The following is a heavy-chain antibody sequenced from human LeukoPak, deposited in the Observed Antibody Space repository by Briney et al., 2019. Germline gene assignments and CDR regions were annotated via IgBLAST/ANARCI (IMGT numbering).Heavy chain of an antibody. Sequence: ASVKVSCKASGYMFAVFGITWVRQAPGQGLEWMGSIRVHNGDTNYAQKFQGRLTTTTDTSATTAYMELRSLKSDDTAVYYCARDRYDVGVAFDFWGQGTMVTVSS. J-gene: IGHJ3*01. CDR3: ARDRYDVGVAFDF. CDR2: IRVHNGDT. D-gene: IGHD3-9*01. V-gene: IGHV1-18*01. CDR1: GYMFAVFG.